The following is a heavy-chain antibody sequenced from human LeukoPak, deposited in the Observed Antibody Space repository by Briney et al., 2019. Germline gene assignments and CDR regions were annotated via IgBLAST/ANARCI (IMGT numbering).Heavy chain of an antibody. V-gene: IGHV3-66*01. D-gene: IGHD5-24*01. CDR2: IYSGGST. Sequence: GGSLRLSCAASGFTLSSNYMSWVRQAPGKGLEWVSVIYSGGSTYYADSVKGRFTISRDNSKNTLYLQMNSLRAEDTAVYYCARDLTDGYPYYFDYWGQGTLVTVSS. CDR1: GFTLSSNY. J-gene: IGHJ4*02. CDR3: ARDLTDGYPYYFDY.